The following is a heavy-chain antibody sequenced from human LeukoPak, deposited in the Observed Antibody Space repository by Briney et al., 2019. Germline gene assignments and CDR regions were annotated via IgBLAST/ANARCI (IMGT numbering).Heavy chain of an antibody. V-gene: IGHV4-59*01. CDR2: MYNSGST. D-gene: IGHD3-10*01. CDR3: ARGHYYGSGSYPYWYFDL. Sequence: SETLSLTCTVSGGSISSYYWSWIRQPPGKGLEWIGYMYNSGSTNYNPSLKSRVTISVDTSKNQFSLKLSSVTAADTAVYFCARGHYYGSGSYPYWYFDLWGRGTLVTVSS. CDR1: GGSISSYY. J-gene: IGHJ2*01.